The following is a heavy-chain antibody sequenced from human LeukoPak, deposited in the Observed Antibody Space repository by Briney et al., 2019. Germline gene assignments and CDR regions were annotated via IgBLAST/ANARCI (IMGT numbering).Heavy chain of an antibody. CDR2: ISSSSSYI. D-gene: IGHD6-13*01. CDR3: AREVYSSSWSYYFDY. J-gene: IGHJ4*02. V-gene: IGHV3-21*01. Sequence: GGSLRLSCAASGFTFSTYSMNWVRQAPGKGLEWVSSISSSSSYIYYADSVKGRFTISRDNAKNSLYLQMNSLRAEDTAVYYCAREVYSSSWSYYFDYWGQGTLVAVSS. CDR1: GFTFSTYS.